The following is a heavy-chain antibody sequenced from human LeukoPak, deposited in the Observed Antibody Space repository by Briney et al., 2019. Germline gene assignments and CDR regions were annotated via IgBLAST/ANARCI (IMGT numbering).Heavy chain of an antibody. CDR1: GFTFDDYA. D-gene: IGHD3-9*01. CDR3: AKANRGILTGEDWFDP. V-gene: IGHV3-9*01. Sequence: GGSLRLSCAASGFTFDDYAMHWVRQAPGKGLEWVSGISWNSGSIGYADSVKGRFTISRDNAKNSLDLQVNSQRAEDTALYYCAKANRGILTGEDWFDPWGQGTLVTVSS. J-gene: IGHJ5*02. CDR2: ISWNSGSI.